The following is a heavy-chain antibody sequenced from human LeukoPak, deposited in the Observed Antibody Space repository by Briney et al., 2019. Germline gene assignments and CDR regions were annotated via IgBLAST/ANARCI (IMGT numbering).Heavy chain of an antibody. CDR2: IYYSGST. CDR1: GGSISSHY. V-gene: IGHV4-59*11. Sequence: SETLSLTCTVSGGSISSHYWSWIRQPPGKGLEWIGYIYYSGSTNYTPSLKSRVTISVDTSKDQFSLKLSSVPAADTAVYYCARVRHSGYSYVLGYYYYMDVWGKGTTVTVSS. D-gene: IGHD5-18*01. J-gene: IGHJ6*03. CDR3: ARVRHSGYSYVLGYYYYMDV.